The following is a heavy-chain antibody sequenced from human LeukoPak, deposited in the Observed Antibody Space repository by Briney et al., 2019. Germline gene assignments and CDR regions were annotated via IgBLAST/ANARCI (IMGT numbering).Heavy chain of an antibody. J-gene: IGHJ5*01. CDR2: IWYDGSNK. D-gene: IGHD2-2*01. CDR1: GFTFSSYG. V-gene: IGHV3-33*01. Sequence: GGSLRLSCAASGFTFSSYGMHWVRQAPGKGLEWVAVIWYDGSNKYYADSVKGRFTISRDNSKNTLYLQMNMLRAEDTAVYYCARGVVPAAEGGWFDPWGQGTLVTVSS. CDR3: ARGVVPAAEGGWFDP.